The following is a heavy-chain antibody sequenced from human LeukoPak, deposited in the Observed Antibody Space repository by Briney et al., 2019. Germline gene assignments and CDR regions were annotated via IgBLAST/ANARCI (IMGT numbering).Heavy chain of an antibody. V-gene: IGHV3-43D*03. Sequence: GGSLRLSCAASGFTFDDYAMHWVRQAPGKGLEWVSLISWDGGSTYYADSVKGRFTISRDNSKNSLYLQMNSLRAEDTALYHCARVSYYDILTGYLFDYWGQGTLVTVSS. CDR3: ARVSYYDILTGYLFDY. CDR2: ISWDGGST. J-gene: IGHJ4*02. CDR1: GFTFDDYA. D-gene: IGHD3-9*01.